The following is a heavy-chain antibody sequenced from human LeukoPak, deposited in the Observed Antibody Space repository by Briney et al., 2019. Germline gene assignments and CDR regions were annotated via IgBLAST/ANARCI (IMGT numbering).Heavy chain of an antibody. CDR2: IYYSGST. J-gene: IGHJ5*02. Sequence: SETLSLTCTVAGGSISSSGYYWGWIRQPPGNGLEWIASIYYSGSTYYNPSLKSRVTISVDTSKNQLSLKLSSLTAADTAVYYCARHEYSGSYYGLSWFDPWGQGTLVTVSS. D-gene: IGHD1-26*01. CDR3: ARHEYSGSYYGLSWFDP. CDR1: GGSISSSGYY. V-gene: IGHV4-39*01.